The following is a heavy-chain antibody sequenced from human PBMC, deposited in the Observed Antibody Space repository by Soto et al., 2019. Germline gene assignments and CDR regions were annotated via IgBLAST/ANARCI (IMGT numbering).Heavy chain of an antibody. V-gene: IGHV1-69*13. Sequence: AVKVSCKASGGTFSSYAISWVRQAPGQGLEWMGGIIPIFGTANYAQKFQGRVTITADESTSTAYMELSSLRSEDTAVYYCARGQYDFWSGYYPYYYYGMDVWGQGTTVTVSS. J-gene: IGHJ6*02. CDR2: IIPIFGTA. D-gene: IGHD3-3*01. CDR3: ARGQYDFWSGYYPYYYYGMDV. CDR1: GGTFSSYA.